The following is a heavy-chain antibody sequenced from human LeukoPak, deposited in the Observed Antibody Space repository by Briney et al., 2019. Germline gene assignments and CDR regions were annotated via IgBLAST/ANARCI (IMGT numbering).Heavy chain of an antibody. CDR3: ARDGDCYGSGSSYMHYYYYGMDV. D-gene: IGHD3-10*01. J-gene: IGHJ6*02. V-gene: IGHV3-9*01. CDR1: GFTFDDYA. CDR2: ISWNSGSI. Sequence: GGSLRLSCAASGFTFDDYAMHWVRQAPGKSLEWVSGISWNSGSIGYADSVKGRFTISRDNAKNSLNLQMNSLRAEDTAVFYCARDGDCYGSGSSYMHYYYYGMDVWGQGTTVTVSS.